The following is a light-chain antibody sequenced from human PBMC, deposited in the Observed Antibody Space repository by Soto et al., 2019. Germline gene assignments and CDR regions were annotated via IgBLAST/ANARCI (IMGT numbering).Light chain of an antibody. V-gene: IGLV2-23*02. CDR2: EVN. CDR3: CSYAGGRTFVV. J-gene: IGLJ3*02. Sequence: QSALSQPASVSGSPGQSVTISCTGTSSDIGSYNLVSWYHHHPGQAPKLVIYEVNKRPSVDSNRFFGSKSGNTASLTIAGLQPEDEGEYYCCSYAGGRTFVVFGGGTKVTVL. CDR1: SSDIGSYNL.